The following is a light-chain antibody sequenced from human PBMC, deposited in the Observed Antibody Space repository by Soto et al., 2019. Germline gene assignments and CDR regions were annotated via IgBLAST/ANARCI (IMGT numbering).Light chain of an antibody. CDR3: QQYGSLPGT. J-gene: IGKJ1*01. Sequence: EIVLTQSPGTLSLSPGERATLSCRASQSVSSYLAWYQQKPGQAPRLLIYGASSRATGIPDRFSGSGSGTDFTLTISRLEPEDFAVYYCQQYGSLPGTFGQGTKVDIK. CDR2: GAS. V-gene: IGKV3-20*01. CDR1: QSVSSY.